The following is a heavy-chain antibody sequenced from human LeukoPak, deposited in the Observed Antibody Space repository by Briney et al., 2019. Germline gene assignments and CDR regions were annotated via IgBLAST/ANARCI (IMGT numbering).Heavy chain of an antibody. D-gene: IGHD3-22*01. CDR2: ISSSSSTI. CDR1: GFTVSSNY. CDR3: ARDGPGYYDSSGYYYGLYFDY. J-gene: IGHJ4*02. V-gene: IGHV3-48*01. Sequence: GGSLRLSCAASGFTVSSNYMSWVRQAPGKGLEWVSYISSSSSTIYYADSVKGRFTISRDNAKNSLYLQMNSLRAEDTAVYYCARDGPGYYDSSGYYYGLYFDYWGQGTLVTVSS.